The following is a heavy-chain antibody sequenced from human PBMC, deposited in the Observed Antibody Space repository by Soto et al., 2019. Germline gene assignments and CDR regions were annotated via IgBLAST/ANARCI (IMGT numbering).Heavy chain of an antibody. CDR3: ARTRITMVRELYNWFDP. Sequence: QVQLVQSGAEVKKPGASVKVSCKASGYTFTSYGISWVRQAPGQGLEWMGWISAYNGNTNYAQKLQGRVTMTTDTSTSTAYMELRSLRSDDTAVYYCARTRITMVRELYNWFDPWGQGTLVTVSS. V-gene: IGHV1-18*04. J-gene: IGHJ5*02. CDR2: ISAYNGNT. CDR1: GYTFTSYG. D-gene: IGHD3-10*01.